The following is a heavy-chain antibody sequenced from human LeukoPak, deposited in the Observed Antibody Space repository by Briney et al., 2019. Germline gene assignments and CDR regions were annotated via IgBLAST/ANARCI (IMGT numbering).Heavy chain of an antibody. CDR1: GFTLSSYE. CDR3: ARAGGSYPYYYYYMDV. Sequence: GGSLRLSCTGSGFTLSSYEMTWIRQAPGKGLEWVANIKQDGSEKYYVDSVKGRFTISRDNAKNSLYLQMNSLRAEDTALYYCARAGGSYPYYYYYMDVWGKGTTVTVSS. J-gene: IGHJ6*03. V-gene: IGHV3-7*03. CDR2: IKQDGSEK. D-gene: IGHD1-26*01.